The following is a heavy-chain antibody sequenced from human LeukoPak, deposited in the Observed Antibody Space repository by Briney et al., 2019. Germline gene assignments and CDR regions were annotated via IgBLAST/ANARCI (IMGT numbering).Heavy chain of an antibody. D-gene: IGHD1-26*01. CDR3: ARQRRGSRLGDWFDP. J-gene: IGHJ5*02. CDR2: IYYSGST. V-gene: IGHV4-39*01. CDR1: GGSISSSSYY. Sequence: PSETLSLTCTVSGGSISSSSYYWGWIRQPPGKGLEWIGSIYYSGSTYYNPSLKSRVTISVDTSKNQFSLKLSSVTAADTAVYYCARQRRGSRLGDWFDPWGQGTLVTVSS.